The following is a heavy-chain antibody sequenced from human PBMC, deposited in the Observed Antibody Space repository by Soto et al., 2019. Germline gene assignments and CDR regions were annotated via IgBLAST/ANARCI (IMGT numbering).Heavy chain of an antibody. J-gene: IGHJ6*01. Sequence: QVQLQESGPGLVKPSWTLSLTCAVSGGAISSSNWWSCVRQPPGTGLERIGEIYHSGRTNYNPSLNNRVTRSVAKSKTKVSLKVSSVTAADAAVYYCARARRGYCSCGSCFSGLHGMEVWGQGTTVTVSS. V-gene: IGHV4-4*02. D-gene: IGHD2-15*01. CDR1: GGAISSSNW. CDR3: ARARRGYCSCGSCFSGLHGMEV. CDR2: IYHSGRT.